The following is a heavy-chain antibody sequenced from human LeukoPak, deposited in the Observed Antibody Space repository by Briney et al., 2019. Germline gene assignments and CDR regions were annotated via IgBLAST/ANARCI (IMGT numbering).Heavy chain of an antibody. J-gene: IGHJ6*03. CDR1: GGSFSGYY. CDR2: INHSGST. Sequence: SSETLSLTCAVYGGSFSGYYWSWIRQPPGKGLEWIGEINHSGSTNYNPSLKSRVTISVDTSKNQFSLKLSSVTAADTAVYYCARELVVGMHFYNMDIWGKGTPVTVSS. V-gene: IGHV4-34*01. CDR3: ARELVVGMHFYNMDI. D-gene: IGHD6-13*01.